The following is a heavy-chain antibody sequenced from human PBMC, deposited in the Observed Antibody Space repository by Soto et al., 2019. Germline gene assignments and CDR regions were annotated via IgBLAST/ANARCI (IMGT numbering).Heavy chain of an antibody. CDR3: ARAGEDCSSGTCYSFDY. V-gene: IGHV4-31*03. CDR2: IYYSGST. Sequence: SETLSLTCTVSGGSISSGGYYWNWIRQHPGKGLEWIGYIYYSGSTYYNPSLKSRVTISVDTFKNQFSLKLSSVTAADTAVYFCARAGEDCSSGTCYSFDYWGQGTLVTVSS. J-gene: IGHJ4*02. CDR1: GGSISSGGYY. D-gene: IGHD2-15*01.